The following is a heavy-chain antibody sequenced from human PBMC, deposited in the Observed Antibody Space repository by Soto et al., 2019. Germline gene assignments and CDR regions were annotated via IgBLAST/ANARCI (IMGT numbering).Heavy chain of an antibody. J-gene: IGHJ5*02. CDR3: ARLTWGYYDSGSNDWFDP. D-gene: IGHD3-10*01. CDR2: IYYTGST. V-gene: IGHV4-59*08. Sequence: PSETLSLTCTVSGGSISNNYWSWIRQPPGKGLEWIGYIYYTGSTNYNPSLKSRVTMSVDTSKNQFSLRLSSVTAADTAVYYCARLTWGYYDSGSNDWFDPWGQGTLVTVHS. CDR1: GGSISNNY.